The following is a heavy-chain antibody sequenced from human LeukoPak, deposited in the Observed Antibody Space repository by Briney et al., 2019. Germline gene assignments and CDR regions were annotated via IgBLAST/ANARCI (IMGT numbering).Heavy chain of an antibody. J-gene: IGHJ5*02. CDR1: GGSFSGYY. CDR2: INHSGST. V-gene: IGHV4-34*01. Sequence: PSETLSLTCAVYGGSFSGYYWSWIRQPPGKGLEWIGEINHSGSTNYNLSLKSRVTISVDTSKNQFSLKLSSVTAADTAVYYCARGKLNDYGGKEFDPWGQGTLVTVSS. CDR3: ARGKLNDYGGKEFDP. D-gene: IGHD4-23*01.